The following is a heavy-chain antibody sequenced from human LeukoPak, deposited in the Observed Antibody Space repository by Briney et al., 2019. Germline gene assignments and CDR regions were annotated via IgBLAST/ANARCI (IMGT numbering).Heavy chain of an antibody. CDR3: AADTSNGDYNYYYGMDV. CDR2: IVVCSGNT. J-gene: IGHJ6*04. D-gene: IGHD4-17*01. Sequence: ASVKVSCKASGFTFTSSAVQGVRQARGQRREGIGWIVVCSGNTNYAQKFQERVTITRDMSTSTAYMELSSLRSEDTAVYYCAADTSNGDYNYYYGMDVWGKGTTVTVSS. CDR1: GFTFTSSA. V-gene: IGHV1-58*01.